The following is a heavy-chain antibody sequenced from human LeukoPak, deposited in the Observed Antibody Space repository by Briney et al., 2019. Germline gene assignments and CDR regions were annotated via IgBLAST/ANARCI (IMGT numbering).Heavy chain of an antibody. V-gene: IGHV4-39*07. CDR1: GGSISSSSYY. CDR2: IYYSGST. J-gene: IGHJ6*02. CDR3: ARLVAGTWPYYYYGMDV. Sequence: PSETLSLTCTVSGGSISSSSYYWGWIRQPPGKGLEWIGSIYYSGSTYYNPSLKSRVTISVDTSKNQFSLKLSSVTAADTAVYYCARLVAGTWPYYYYGMDVWGQGTTVTVSS. D-gene: IGHD6-19*01.